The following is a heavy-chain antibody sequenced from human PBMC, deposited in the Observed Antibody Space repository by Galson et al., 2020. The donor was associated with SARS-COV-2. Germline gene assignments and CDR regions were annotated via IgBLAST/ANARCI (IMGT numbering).Heavy chain of an antibody. CDR3: ARAKWSRGLLDY. CDR2: IYYSGST. V-gene: IGHV4-31*03. J-gene: IGHJ4*02. D-gene: IGHD3-10*01. Sequence: ETSETLSLTCTVSGGTISSGGYYWSWNRQHPGKGLEWIGYIYYSGSTYYNPSLKSRVTISVDTSTNQLSLKLSSVTAADTAVYYGARAKWSRGLLDYWGQGTLVTVSS. CDR1: GGTISSGGYY.